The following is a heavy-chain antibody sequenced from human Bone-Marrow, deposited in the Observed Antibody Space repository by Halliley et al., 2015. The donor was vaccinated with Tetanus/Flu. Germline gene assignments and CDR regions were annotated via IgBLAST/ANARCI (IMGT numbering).Heavy chain of an antibody. Sequence: LVKPTQTLSLTCAISGDSVSSNSAAWNWIRQSPSRGLEWLGRTYYRSKWYKDYAGSVRSRITINPDTSKNQFSLQLNSVTPEDTAVYYFARYIDSKERGMDVWGQGTTVTVSS. D-gene: IGHD3-22*01. CDR2: TYYRSKWYK. J-gene: IGHJ6*02. CDR3: ARYIDSKERGMDV. CDR1: GDSVSSNSAA. V-gene: IGHV6-1*01.